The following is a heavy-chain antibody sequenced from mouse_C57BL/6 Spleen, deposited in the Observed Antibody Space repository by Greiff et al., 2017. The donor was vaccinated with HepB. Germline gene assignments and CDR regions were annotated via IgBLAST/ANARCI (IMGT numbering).Heavy chain of an antibody. Sequence: QVQLQQSGPELVKPGASVKLSCKASGYTFTSYDINWVKQRPGQGLEWIGWIYPRDGSTKYNEKCKGKATLTVDTSSSTAYMERHILTSEDSAVYVCARSLTAQAVFYFDYWGQGTTLTVSS. J-gene: IGHJ2*01. V-gene: IGHV1-85*01. CDR2: IYPRDGST. D-gene: IGHD3-2*02. CDR1: GYTFTSYD. CDR3: ARSLTAQAVFYFDY.